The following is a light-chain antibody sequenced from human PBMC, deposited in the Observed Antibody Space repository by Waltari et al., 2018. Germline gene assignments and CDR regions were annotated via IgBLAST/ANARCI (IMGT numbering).Light chain of an antibody. CDR2: DAF. J-gene: IGKJ1*01. CDR3: QQRSTWPWT. V-gene: IGKV3-11*01. CDR1: QSVRSY. Sequence: EIVLTQSPATLSLSPGERATLSCRASQSVRSYLAWYQQKPGQAPRLPIYDAFSRATGIPARFSGSGSGTDFTLTISSLEPEDFAVYYCQQRSTWPWTFGQGTKVEIK.